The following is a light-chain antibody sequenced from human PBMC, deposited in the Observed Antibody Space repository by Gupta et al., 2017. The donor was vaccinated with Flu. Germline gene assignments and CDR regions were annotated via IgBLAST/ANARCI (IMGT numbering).Light chain of an antibody. CDR3: SSYTTNTRV. J-gene: IGLJ2*01. CDR1: RSDVGGSNY. CDR2: EVT. Sequence: QSALTQPASVSGSPGQSITISCTGLRSDVGGSNYVSWYQQYPGKAPKLIIYEVTNRPSGVSNRFSGSKSGDTASLTISGLQDEDEADYYCSSYTTNTRVFGGGTKLTVL. V-gene: IGLV2-14*01.